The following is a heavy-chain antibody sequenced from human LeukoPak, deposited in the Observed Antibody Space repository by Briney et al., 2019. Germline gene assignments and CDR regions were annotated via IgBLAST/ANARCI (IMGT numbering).Heavy chain of an antibody. D-gene: IGHD3-3*01. CDR2: ISSSGSTI. J-gene: IGHJ4*02. CDR3: ARDRGYDFWSGYPFDY. Sequence: GGSLRLSCAASGFTFSDYYMSWIRQAPGKGLEWVSYISSSGSTIYYADSVKGRCTISRDNAKNSLYLQMNSLRAEDTAVYYCARDRGYDFWSGYPFDYWGQGTLVTVSS. V-gene: IGHV3-11*01. CDR1: GFTFSDYY.